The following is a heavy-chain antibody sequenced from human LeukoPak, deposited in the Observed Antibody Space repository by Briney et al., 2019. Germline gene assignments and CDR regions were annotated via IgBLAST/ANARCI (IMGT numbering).Heavy chain of an antibody. Sequence: TGGSLRLSCAASGFTFSNYAMHWVRQAPGKGLEWVAFIRHDGSAIYYADSVKGRFTISRDNSKNTLYLQMNSLRAEDTAVYYCARGGSTTVDPEAFDIWGQGTMVTVSS. CDR3: ARGGSTTVDPEAFDI. V-gene: IGHV3-30*02. CDR2: IRHDGSAI. CDR1: GFTFSNYA. D-gene: IGHD4-23*01. J-gene: IGHJ3*02.